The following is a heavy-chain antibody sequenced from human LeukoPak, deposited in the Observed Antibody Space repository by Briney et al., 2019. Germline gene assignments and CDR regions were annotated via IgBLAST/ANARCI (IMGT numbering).Heavy chain of an antibody. CDR2: ISAYNGNT. CDR3: ARDSPSGYYPPRDAPPNY. Sequence: VASVKVSCKASGYTFTSYGISWVRQAPGQGLEWMGWISAYNGNTNYAQKLQGRVTMTTDTSTSTAYMELRSLRSDDTAVYYCARDSPSGYYPPRDAPPNYWGQGTLVTVSS. D-gene: IGHD5-12*01. CDR1: GYTFTSYG. V-gene: IGHV1-18*01. J-gene: IGHJ4*02.